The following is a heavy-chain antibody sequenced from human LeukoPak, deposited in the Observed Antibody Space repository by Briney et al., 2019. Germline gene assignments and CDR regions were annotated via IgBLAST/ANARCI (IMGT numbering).Heavy chain of an antibody. CDR1: GFTFSSYS. J-gene: IGHJ5*02. D-gene: IGHD3-22*01. V-gene: IGHV3-21*01. Sequence: GGSLRLSCAASGFTFSSYSMNWVRQAPGKGLEWVSSISSSSSYIYYADSVKGRFTIPRDNAKNSLYLQMNSLRAGDTAVYYCARPRTNYYDSSGYYTWGQGTLVTVSS. CDR2: ISSSSSYI. CDR3: ARPRTNYYDSSGYYT.